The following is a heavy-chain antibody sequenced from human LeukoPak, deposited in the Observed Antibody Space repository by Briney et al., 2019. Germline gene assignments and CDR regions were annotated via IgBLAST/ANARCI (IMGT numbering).Heavy chain of an antibody. CDR1: GFTFSAYW. Sequence: GGSLRLSCAASGFTFSAYWMSWVRQAPGKGLEWVANIMKDGSARHYVDSVEGRFTISRDNSKNSLYLQMNSLRAEDTGVYYCAKIQYYDSSGYLDYWGQGTLVTVSS. CDR2: IMKDGSAR. D-gene: IGHD3-22*01. J-gene: IGHJ4*02. CDR3: AKIQYYDSSGYLDY. V-gene: IGHV3-7*02.